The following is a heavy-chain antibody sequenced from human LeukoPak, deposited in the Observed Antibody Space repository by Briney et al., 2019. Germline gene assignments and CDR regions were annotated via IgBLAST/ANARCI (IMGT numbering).Heavy chain of an antibody. V-gene: IGHV3-30-3*01. CDR1: GFTFSSYA. J-gene: IGHJ4*02. CDR2: ISYDGSNK. D-gene: IGHD2-2*02. CDR3: ARSVVVPAAID. Sequence: GGSLRLSCAASGFTFSSYAMHWVRQAPGKGLEWVAVISYDGSNKYYADSVKGRFTISRDNAKNSLYLQMNSLRAEDTAVYYCARSVVVPAAIDWGQGTLVTVSS.